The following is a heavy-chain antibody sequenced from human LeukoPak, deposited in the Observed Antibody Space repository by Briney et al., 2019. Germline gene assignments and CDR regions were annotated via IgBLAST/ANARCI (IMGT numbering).Heavy chain of an antibody. D-gene: IGHD6-19*01. V-gene: IGHV1-69*13. CDR2: IIPIFGTA. CDR1: GYTFTSYG. CDR3: ARDPSSSGWLYDAFDI. Sequence: SVKVSCKASGYTFTSYGISWVRQAPGQGLEWMGGIIPIFGTANYAQKFQGRVTITADESTSTAYMELSSLRSEDTAVYYCARDPSSSGWLYDAFDIWGQGTMVTVSS. J-gene: IGHJ3*02.